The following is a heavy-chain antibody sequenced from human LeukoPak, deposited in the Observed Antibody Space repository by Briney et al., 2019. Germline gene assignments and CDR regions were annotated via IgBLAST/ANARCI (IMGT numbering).Heavy chain of an antibody. CDR2: IYYSGST. CDR1: GGSISSSSYY. CDR3: ARPTEKYSYYFDY. V-gene: IGHV4-39*01. Sequence: SETLSLTCTVSGGSISSSSYYWGWIRQPPGKGLEWIGGIYYSGSTYYNPSLKSRVTISVDTSKNQFSLKLSSVTAADTAVYYCARPTEKYSYYFDYWGQGTLVTVSS. D-gene: IGHD2/OR15-2a*01. J-gene: IGHJ4*02.